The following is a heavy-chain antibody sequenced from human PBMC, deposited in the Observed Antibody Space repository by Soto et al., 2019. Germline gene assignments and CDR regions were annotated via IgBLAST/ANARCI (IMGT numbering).Heavy chain of an antibody. CDR3: ARYGYDYYSGLDV. CDR2: IYHSGST. D-gene: IGHD3-16*01. Sequence: SETLSLTCSVSGYSIESGYYWGWIRQPPGKGLEWIGNIYHSGSTYYNPSLKNRVTISLDTSRNQFSLRLSSVTAADTAVYYCARYGYDYYSGLDVWGHGTSVTVSS. CDR1: GYSIESGYY. V-gene: IGHV4-38-2*01. J-gene: IGHJ6*02.